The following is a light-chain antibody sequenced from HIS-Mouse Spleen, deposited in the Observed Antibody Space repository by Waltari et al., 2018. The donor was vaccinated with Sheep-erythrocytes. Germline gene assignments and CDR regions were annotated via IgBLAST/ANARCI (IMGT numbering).Light chain of an antibody. CDR1: SSDVGGYNY. CDR2: DVS. J-gene: IGLJ1*01. V-gene: IGLV2-11*01. Sequence: QSALTQPRSVSGSPGQSVILSCTGTSSDVGGYNYVSWYQQHPGKAPKLMIYDVSKRPSGVPDRFSGSKSGNTASLTISGLQAEDEADYYCCSYAGSYNHVFATGTKVTVL. CDR3: CSYAGSYNHV.